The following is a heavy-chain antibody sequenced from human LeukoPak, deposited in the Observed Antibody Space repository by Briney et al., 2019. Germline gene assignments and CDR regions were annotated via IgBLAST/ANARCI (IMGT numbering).Heavy chain of an antibody. D-gene: IGHD2-8*01. CDR1: GGSISSYY. J-gene: IGHJ4*02. V-gene: IGHV4-59*08. CDR2: IYYSGST. Sequence: SETVSLTCTVSGGSISSYYWSWTRQPPGKGLEWIGYIYYSGSTNYNPSLKSRVTISVDTSKSKFSLKLSSVTAADTAVYYCARNTKTSTNVDYWGQGTLVPVSS. CDR3: ARNTKTSTNVDY.